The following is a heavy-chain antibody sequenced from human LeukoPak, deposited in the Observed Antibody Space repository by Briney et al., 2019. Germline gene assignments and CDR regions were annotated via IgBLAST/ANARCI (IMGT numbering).Heavy chain of an antibody. CDR2: ITSGSKYI. CDR1: KFAFNSYS. J-gene: IGHJ4*02. CDR3: ARDEETVAGLNGFDL. D-gene: IGHD6-19*01. V-gene: IGHV3-21*01. Sequence: GGSLRLSCVASKFAFNSYSMNWFRQAPGKGLEWVASITSGSKYIFYGDSVKGRFTISRDNAENSLFLQMSSMRAEDTGVYYCARDEETVAGLNGFDLWGQGTLVTVSS.